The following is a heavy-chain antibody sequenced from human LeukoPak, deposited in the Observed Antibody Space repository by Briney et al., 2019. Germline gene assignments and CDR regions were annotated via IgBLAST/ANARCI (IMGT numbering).Heavy chain of an antibody. CDR2: IYYSGST. CDR3: ASPRSYYDSSGYYIS. Sequence: PSETLSLTCTVSGGSVSSGSYYWSWIRQPPGKGLEWIGYIYYSGSTNYNPSLRSRVTISVDTSKNQFSLKLSSVTAADTAVYYCASPRSYYDSSGYYISWGQGTLVTVSS. J-gene: IGHJ5*02. CDR1: GGSVSSGSYY. V-gene: IGHV4-61*01. D-gene: IGHD3-22*01.